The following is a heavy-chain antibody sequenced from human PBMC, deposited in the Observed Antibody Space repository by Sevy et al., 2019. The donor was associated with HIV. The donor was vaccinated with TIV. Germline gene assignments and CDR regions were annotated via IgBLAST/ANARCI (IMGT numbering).Heavy chain of an antibody. V-gene: IGHV3-33*01. CDR3: ARDVRGEGIRPGDLDY. D-gene: IGHD3-10*02. CDR2: IWNDGSNK. Sequence: GGSLRLSCAASGFTFSSYGMQWVRQAPGKGLEWVAVIWNDGSNKYYADSVKGRFTTSRDNSSNTLYLQMNSLRAEDTAVYYCARDVRGEGIRPGDLDYWGQGTLLTVSS. J-gene: IGHJ4*02. CDR1: GFTFSSYG.